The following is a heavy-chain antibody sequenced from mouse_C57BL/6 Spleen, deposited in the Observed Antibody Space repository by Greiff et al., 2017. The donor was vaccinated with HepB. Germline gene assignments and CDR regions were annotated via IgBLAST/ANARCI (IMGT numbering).Heavy chain of an antibody. D-gene: IGHD1-1*01. J-gene: IGHJ3*01. V-gene: IGHV1-22*01. CDR2: INPNNGGT. CDR3: AREYYYGRGFAY. Sequence: VQLQQSGPELVKPGASVKMSCKASGYTFTDYNMHWVKQSHGKSLEWIGYINPNNGGTSYNQKFKGKATLTVNKSSSTAYMELRSLTSEDSAVYYCAREYYYGRGFAYWGQGTLVTVSA. CDR1: GYTFTDYN.